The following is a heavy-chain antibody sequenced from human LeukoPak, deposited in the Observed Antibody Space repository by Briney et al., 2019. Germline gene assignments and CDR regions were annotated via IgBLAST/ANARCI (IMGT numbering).Heavy chain of an antibody. Sequence: SETLSLTCTVSGGSISSSSYYWGWIRQPPGKGLEWIGSIYYSGSTYYNPSLKSRVTISVDTSKNQFSLKLSSMTAADTAVYYCATLYNWNDVDGVETDYWGQGTLVTVSS. CDR3: ATLYNWNDVDGVETDY. J-gene: IGHJ4*02. CDR2: IYYSGST. D-gene: IGHD1-20*01. V-gene: IGHV4-39*01. CDR1: GGSISSSSYY.